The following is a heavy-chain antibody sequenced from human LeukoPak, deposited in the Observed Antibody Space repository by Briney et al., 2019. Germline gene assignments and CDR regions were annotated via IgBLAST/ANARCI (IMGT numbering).Heavy chain of an antibody. CDR3: ARGQDYYGSGSRTFDY. CDR1: VGSFSGSY. D-gene: IGHD3-10*01. Sequence: SETLSLTCAIYVGSFSGSYWSWIRQPPGKGLEWIGEINHSGSTNYNPSLKSRVTISVDTSKNQFSLKLSSVTAADTAVYYCARGQDYYGSGSRTFDYWGQGTLVTVSS. CDR2: INHSGST. J-gene: IGHJ4*02. V-gene: IGHV4-34*01.